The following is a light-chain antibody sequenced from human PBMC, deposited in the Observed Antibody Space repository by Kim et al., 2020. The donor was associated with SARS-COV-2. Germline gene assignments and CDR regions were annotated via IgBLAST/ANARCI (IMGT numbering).Light chain of an antibody. CDR1: KLGEKY. Sequence: VSPGQTASITCSGEKLGEKYACWYQQKPGQSPVLVIYQDSKRPSGIPERFSGSNSGNTATLTISGTQAMDEADYYCQAWDSSTGVFGGGTQLTVL. CDR2: QDS. CDR3: QAWDSSTGV. J-gene: IGLJ3*02. V-gene: IGLV3-1*01.